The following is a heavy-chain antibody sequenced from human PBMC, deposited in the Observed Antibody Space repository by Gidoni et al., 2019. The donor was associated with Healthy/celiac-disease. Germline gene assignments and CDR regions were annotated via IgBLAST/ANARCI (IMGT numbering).Heavy chain of an antibody. D-gene: IGHD5-12*01. CDR3: ARTLGWLEKYYWYFDL. Sequence: QLQLQESGPGLVTPSETLSLTCTVPAGSIRSSSDYWGWLRQPPGKGLEWIGSIYYSGSTYNNQSIKSRVTISVDTTKNQFSLKLSSVTAADTAVYYCARTLGWLEKYYWYFDLWGRGTLVTVSS. V-gene: IGHV4-39*01. CDR2: IYYSGST. J-gene: IGHJ2*01. CDR1: AGSIRSSSDY.